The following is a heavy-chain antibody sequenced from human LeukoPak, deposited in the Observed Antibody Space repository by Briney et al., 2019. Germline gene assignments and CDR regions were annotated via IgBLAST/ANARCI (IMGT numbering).Heavy chain of an antibody. Sequence: GGSLRLSCAASGFTFSSYWMHWVRQAPGKGLVWVSRINSDGSSTSYADSVKGRFTISRDNAKNTLYLQMNSLRAEDTAVYFCARSKLGIPSFSFDYWGQGTLVTVSS. D-gene: IGHD7-27*01. J-gene: IGHJ4*02. V-gene: IGHV3-74*01. CDR2: INSDGSST. CDR1: GFTFSSYW. CDR3: ARSKLGIPSFSFDY.